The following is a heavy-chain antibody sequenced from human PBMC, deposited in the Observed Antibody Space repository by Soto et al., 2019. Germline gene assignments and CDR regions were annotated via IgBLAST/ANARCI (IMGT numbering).Heavy chain of an antibody. CDR2: ISYGGGTT. Sequence: EVQLLESGGGLVQPGGSLRLSCAASEFTFSNYAMSWVRQAPGKWLEWVSAISYGGGTTYYADSVKGRFTISRDNSKNTRYLQMNSLRAEDTAVYYCAKNPGYYYDSTGYHFDYWGQGTLVTVSS. V-gene: IGHV3-23*01. CDR1: EFTFSNYA. J-gene: IGHJ4*02. D-gene: IGHD3-22*01. CDR3: AKNPGYYYDSTGYHFDY.